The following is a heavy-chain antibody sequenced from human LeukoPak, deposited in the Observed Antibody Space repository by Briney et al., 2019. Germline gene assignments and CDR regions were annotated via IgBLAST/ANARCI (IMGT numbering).Heavy chain of an antibody. J-gene: IGHJ4*02. CDR1: GFTFNTYA. CDR2: ISGSGGGT. V-gene: IGHV3-23*01. D-gene: IGHD2-2*01. CDR3: AKMGGRISAAVDN. Sequence: GFLKLSRAASGFTFNTYAMSWVRQAPRKGLEWVSGISGSGGGTYYADSVKGRFTISRDNSKSTLYLQMNSLRVEDTAVYYCAKMGGRISAAVDNWGQGTLVTVSS.